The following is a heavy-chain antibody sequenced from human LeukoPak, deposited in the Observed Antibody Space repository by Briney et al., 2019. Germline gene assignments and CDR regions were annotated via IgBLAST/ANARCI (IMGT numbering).Heavy chain of an antibody. CDR3: ASVIWFGELFPPS. V-gene: IGHV4-4*02. Sequence: PSETLSLTCAVSGGSISSSNWWSWVRQPPGKGLEWIGEIYHSGSTYHNPSLKSRVTISVDTSKNQFSLKLSSVTAADTAVYYCASVIWFGELFPPSWGQGTLVTVSS. CDR2: IYHSGST. D-gene: IGHD3-10*01. J-gene: IGHJ5*02. CDR1: GGSISSSNW.